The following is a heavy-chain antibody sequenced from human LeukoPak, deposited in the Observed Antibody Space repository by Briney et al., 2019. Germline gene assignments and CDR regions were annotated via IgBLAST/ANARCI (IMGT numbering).Heavy chain of an antibody. J-gene: IGHJ3*02. Sequence: GGSLRLSCAASGFTFSSYEMNWVRQAPGKGLEWVSYISSSGSTIYYADSVKGRFTISRDNAKNSLYLQMNSLRAEDTAVYYCARYNYYDSSGYSTDDAFDIWGQGTMVTVSS. CDR1: GFTFSSYE. V-gene: IGHV3-48*03. CDR3: ARYNYYDSSGYSTDDAFDI. CDR2: ISSSGSTI. D-gene: IGHD3-22*01.